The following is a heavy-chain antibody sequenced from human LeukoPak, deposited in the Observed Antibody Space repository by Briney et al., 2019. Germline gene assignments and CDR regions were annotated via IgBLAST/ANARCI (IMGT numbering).Heavy chain of an antibody. Sequence: GGSLRLSCAASGFTFDDYAMHWVRQAPGKGLEWVSGISWNSGSIGYADSVKGRFTISRDNAKNSLYLQMNSLRAEVTALYYCAKDIRTAAAGELDYWGQGTLVTVSS. J-gene: IGHJ4*02. CDR3: AKDIRTAAAGELDY. D-gene: IGHD2-2*01. V-gene: IGHV3-9*01. CDR2: ISWNSGSI. CDR1: GFTFDDYA.